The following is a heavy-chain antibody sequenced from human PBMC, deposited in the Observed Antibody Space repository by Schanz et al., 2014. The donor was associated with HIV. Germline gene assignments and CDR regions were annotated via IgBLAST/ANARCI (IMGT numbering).Heavy chain of an antibody. J-gene: IGHJ6*02. CDR1: GFTFSTYS. V-gene: IGHV3-21*01. CDR2: ISSSSSYL. CDR3: ARGEAITYYYHYYGMDV. Sequence: EVQLVESGGGLVQPGGTLRLSCAASGFTFSTYSMNWVRQAPGKGLEWVSSISSSSSYLNYADSVKGRFTISRDNAKNSLYLLMNSLRAEDTAVYYCARGEAITYYYHYYGMDVWGQGTTVTVSS. D-gene: IGHD1-20*01.